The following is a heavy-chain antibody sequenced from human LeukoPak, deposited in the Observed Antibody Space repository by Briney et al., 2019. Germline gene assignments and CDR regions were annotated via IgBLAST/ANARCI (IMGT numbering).Heavy chain of an antibody. CDR3: AKGFRIGYSAHFDY. D-gene: IGHD2-21*01. J-gene: IGHJ4*02. CDR2: IYENGGTT. V-gene: IGHV3-23*01. CDR1: GFTFRSHA. Sequence: GGSLRLSCVGSGFTFRSHAMSWVRQAPEKGLEFVSGIYENGGTTYYADSVKGRFSISRDNSKNTLYLQMDSLRGEDTAVYYCAKGFRIGYSAHFDYWGQGALVTVSS.